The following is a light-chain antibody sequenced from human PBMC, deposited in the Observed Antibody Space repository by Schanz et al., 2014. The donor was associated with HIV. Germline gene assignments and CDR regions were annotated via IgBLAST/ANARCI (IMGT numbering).Light chain of an antibody. J-gene: IGLJ3*02. CDR3: SSFAGSNIPWV. CDR2: EVI. Sequence: QSVLAQPASVSGSPGQSITISCTGTSSDVGGYNHVSWYQQHPGKAPKLMIYEVIKRPSGVPDRFSGSKSGSTASRTVSGLQPEDEADYYCSSFAGSNIPWVLGGGTKLTVL. CDR1: SSDVGGYNH. V-gene: IGLV2-8*01.